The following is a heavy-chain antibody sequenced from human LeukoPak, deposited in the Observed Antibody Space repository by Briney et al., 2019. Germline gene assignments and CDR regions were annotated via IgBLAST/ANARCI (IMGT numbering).Heavy chain of an antibody. CDR2: ISAYNGNT. D-gene: IGHD3-16*01. CDR1: GYTFTSYG. V-gene: IGHV1-18*01. CDR3: ARDSRAGDYVWGRTDAFDI. J-gene: IGHJ3*02. Sequence: ASVKVSCKASGYTFTSYGISWVRQAPGQGLEWMGWISAYNGNTNYAQKLQGRVTMTTDTSTSTAYMELRSLRSDDTAVYYCARDSRAGDYVWGRTDAFDIWGQGTMVTVSS.